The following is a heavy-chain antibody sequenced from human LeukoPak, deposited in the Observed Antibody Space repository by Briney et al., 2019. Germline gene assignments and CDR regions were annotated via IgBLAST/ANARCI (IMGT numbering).Heavy chain of an antibody. CDR3: ARALRQRLVTGWFDP. CDR1: GDSISSYY. CDR2: IYHSGST. J-gene: IGHJ5*02. D-gene: IGHD6-13*01. V-gene: IGHV4-59*01. Sequence: PSETLSLTCTVSGDSISSYYWSWIRQPPGGGLEWVGYIYHSGSTNYNPSLKSRVTISLDTSKNQFSLNLISVTAADTAVYYCARALRQRLVTGWFDPWGQGTLVTVSS.